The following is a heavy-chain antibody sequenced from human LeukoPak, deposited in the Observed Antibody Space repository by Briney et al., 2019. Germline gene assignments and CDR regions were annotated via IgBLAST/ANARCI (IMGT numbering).Heavy chain of an antibody. V-gene: IGHV3-23*01. J-gene: IGHJ4*02. CDR1: GFTFSSYA. Sequence: PGGSLRLSCAASGFTFSSYAMSWVRQAPGKGLEWVSAISSSGGSTYYADSVKGRFTISRDNSKYTLYLQMNSLRAEDTAVYYCAKAENSGSYSAFGYWGQGTLVTVSS. D-gene: IGHD1-26*01. CDR3: AKAENSGSYSAFGY. CDR2: ISSSGGST.